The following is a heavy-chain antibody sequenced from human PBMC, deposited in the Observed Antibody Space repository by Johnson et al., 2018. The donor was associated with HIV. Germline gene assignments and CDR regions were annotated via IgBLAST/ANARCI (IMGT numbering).Heavy chain of an antibody. CDR2: ISYDGNNK. J-gene: IGHJ3*02. V-gene: IGHV3-30*04. D-gene: IGHD3-3*01. CDR3: ARKVDSWVWGWGGAFDI. Sequence: QEKLVESGGGLVQPGGSLRLSCAASGFTFSSYAMHWVRQAPGKGLEWVAVISYDGNNKYYADSVKGRFTISRDNSKNTLYLQVNSLRPEDTAVYFCARKVDSWVWGWGGAFDIWGQGTMVTVSS. CDR1: GFTFSSYA.